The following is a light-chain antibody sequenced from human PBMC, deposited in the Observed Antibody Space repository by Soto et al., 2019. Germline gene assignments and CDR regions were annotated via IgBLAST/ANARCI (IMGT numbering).Light chain of an antibody. CDR2: GAS. Sequence: EIVLTQSPGTLSLSPGERATLSCRASQSVSNSYLAWYQQKPGQAPRLLIFGASSRATGIPDRFTGSGSGTDFTLTISSLQSEDSAVYYCQQYDNWPWTFGQGTKVDIK. V-gene: IGKV3-20*01. J-gene: IGKJ1*01. CDR3: QQYDNWPWT. CDR1: QSVSNSY.